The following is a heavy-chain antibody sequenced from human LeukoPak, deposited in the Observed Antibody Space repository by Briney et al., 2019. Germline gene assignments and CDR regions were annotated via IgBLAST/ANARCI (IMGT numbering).Heavy chain of an antibody. CDR3: ARDSSDSSGYYTFLGYYYYYMDV. CDR2: IIPIFGTA. D-gene: IGHD3-22*01. Sequence: SVKVSCKASGGTFSSYAISWVRQAPGQGLEWMGGIIPIFGTANYAQKFQGRVTITADESTSTAYMELSSLRSEDTAVYYCARDSSDSSGYYTFLGYYYYYMDVWGKGTTVTVSS. J-gene: IGHJ6*03. V-gene: IGHV1-69*13. CDR1: GGTFSSYA.